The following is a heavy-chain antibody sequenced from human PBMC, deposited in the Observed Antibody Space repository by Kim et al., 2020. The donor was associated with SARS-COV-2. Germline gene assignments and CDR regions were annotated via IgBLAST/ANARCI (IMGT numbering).Heavy chain of an antibody. J-gene: IGHJ6*03. CDR3: ARFIVVVPAATPDYYYYMDV. V-gene: IGHV1-18*01. CDR2: ISAYNGNT. Sequence: ASVKVSCKASGYTFTSYGINWVRQAPGQGLEWMGWISAYNGNTNYAQKLQGRVTMTTDTSTSTAYMELRSLRSDDTAVYYCARFIVVVPAATPDYYYYMDVGGKGTTVTVSS. CDR1: GYTFTSYG. D-gene: IGHD2-2*01.